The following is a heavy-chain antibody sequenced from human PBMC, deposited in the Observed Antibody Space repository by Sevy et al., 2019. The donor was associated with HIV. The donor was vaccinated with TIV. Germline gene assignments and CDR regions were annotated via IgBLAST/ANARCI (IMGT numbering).Heavy chain of an antibody. D-gene: IGHD2-2*01. Sequence: ASVKVSCKTFGYTFKTYGICWVRQAPGQGLEWMGWISAYSGDTNFAQKFQGRVTMTTDTSTSTAYMELSSLRSDDTAVYFCARAKPQGVVIIPGSMWGGVDYWGQGTVVTVSS. J-gene: IGHJ4*02. CDR1: GYTFKTYG. V-gene: IGHV1-18*01. CDR3: ARAKPQGVVIIPGSMWGGVDY. CDR2: ISAYSGDT.